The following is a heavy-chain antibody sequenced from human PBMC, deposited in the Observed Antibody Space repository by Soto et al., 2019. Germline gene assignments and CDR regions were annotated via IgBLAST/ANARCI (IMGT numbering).Heavy chain of an antibody. V-gene: IGHV1-46*01. CDR2: INPGGGST. D-gene: IGHD6-13*01. Sequence: QVQLVQSGAEVKKPGASVKVSCKASGYTFTSYDMHWVLQGTGQGLEGMGIINPGGGSTSYAQKFQGRVNLTRDMSTRTVYMELSSRRSEDKAVYYCARHGRGSNSSGWYYSDYWGQGTLVTVAS. CDR1: GYTFTSYD. J-gene: IGHJ4*02. CDR3: ARHGRGSNSSGWYYSDY.